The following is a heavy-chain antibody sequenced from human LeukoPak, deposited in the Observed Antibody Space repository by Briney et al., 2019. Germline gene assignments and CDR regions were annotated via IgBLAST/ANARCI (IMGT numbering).Heavy chain of an antibody. CDR1: GGPFSGYY. J-gene: IGHJ5*02. Sequence: AETVSLPCAVYGGPFSGYYWSWIRQPPGKGLPWIGEINHSGSTNYNPSLKVRVTISVDTSKNQFSLKLSSVAAADTAVYYCARGGDSSSWYWFDPWGQGTLVTVSS. V-gene: IGHV4-34*01. CDR2: INHSGST. D-gene: IGHD6-13*01. CDR3: ARGGDSSSWYWFDP.